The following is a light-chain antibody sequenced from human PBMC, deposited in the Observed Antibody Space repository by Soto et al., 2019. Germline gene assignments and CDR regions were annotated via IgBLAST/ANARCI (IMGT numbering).Light chain of an antibody. Sequence: DIQMTKSPSSLSASVGDRVTITGRASQSISSYLNWYQQKPGKAPKLLIYAASSLQSGVPLRFSGSGSGTDFTLTISSLQPEDFATYYCQQSDSIPLTFGGGTKVDIK. J-gene: IGKJ4*01. CDR2: AAS. CDR3: QQSDSIPLT. CDR1: QSISSY. V-gene: IGKV1-39*01.